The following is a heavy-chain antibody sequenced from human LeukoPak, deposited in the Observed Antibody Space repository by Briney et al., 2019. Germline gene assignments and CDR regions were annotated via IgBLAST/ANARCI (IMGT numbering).Heavy chain of an antibody. CDR3: ASPNCSGGSCYVDY. V-gene: IGHV3-23*01. Sequence: GGSLRLSCAASGFTFRRYAMSGVREAPGEGVEWVSAISGSGGSTYYADSVKGRFTISRDNSKNTLYLQMNSLRAEDTAVYYCASPNCSGGSCYVDYWGQGTLVTVSS. D-gene: IGHD2-15*01. J-gene: IGHJ4*02. CDR1: GFTFRRYA. CDR2: ISGSGGST.